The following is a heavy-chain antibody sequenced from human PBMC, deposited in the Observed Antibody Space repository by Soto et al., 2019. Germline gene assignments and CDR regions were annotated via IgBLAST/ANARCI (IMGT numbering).Heavy chain of an antibody. CDR1: GGSISSYY. CDR2: IYYSGST. D-gene: IGHD3-22*01. V-gene: IGHV4-59*01. Sequence: SETLSLTCTVSGGSISSYYWSWIRQPPGKGLEWIGYIYYSGSTNYNPSLKSRVTISVDTSKNQFSLKLSSVTAADTAVYYCARVPMILDWYFDLWGRGTLVTVSS. J-gene: IGHJ2*01. CDR3: ARVPMILDWYFDL.